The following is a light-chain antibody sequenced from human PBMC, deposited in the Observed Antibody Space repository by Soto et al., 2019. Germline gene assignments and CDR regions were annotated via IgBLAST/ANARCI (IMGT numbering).Light chain of an antibody. J-gene: IGLJ3*02. CDR3: QSYDSSLSGSV. CDR1: SSNIGAGYD. CDR2: GNN. V-gene: IGLV1-40*01. Sequence: QPVLTQPPSVSGAPGQRVTISCTGSSSNIGAGYDVHWYQQLPGTAPKLLIYGNNNRPSGVPDRFSGSKSATSASLAITGLQAEDEADYYCQSYDSSLSGSVFGGGTQLTVL.